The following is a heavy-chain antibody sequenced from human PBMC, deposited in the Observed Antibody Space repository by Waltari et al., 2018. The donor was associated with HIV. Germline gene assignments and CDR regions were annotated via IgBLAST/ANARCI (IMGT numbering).Heavy chain of an antibody. Sequence: QVQLQESGPGLVKPSETLSLTCTVSGGSISSYYWSWIRQPPGKGLEWIGYIYYSGSTNYNPSLKSRVTISVDTSKNQFSLKLSSVTAADTAVYYCARVGTSGSYFLWGQGTLVTVSS. J-gene: IGHJ4*02. D-gene: IGHD1-26*01. V-gene: IGHV4-59*01. CDR3: ARVGTSGSYFL. CDR2: IYYSGST. CDR1: GGSISSYY.